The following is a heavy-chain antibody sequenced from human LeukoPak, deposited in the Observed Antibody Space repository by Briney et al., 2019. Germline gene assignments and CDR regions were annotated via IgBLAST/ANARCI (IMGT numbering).Heavy chain of an antibody. V-gene: IGHV1-2*02. CDR1: GYTFTGQY. Sequence: ASVKVSCKTSGYTFTGQYLHWVRQAPGQGLEWMGWINPNSGGTKSAQKFQGRVIMTRDTSISTAYMELRSLSSDDTAVYYCAREPQLHLEELFPFAEFFQPWGQGTLVTVFS. J-gene: IGHJ1*01. CDR3: AREPQLHLEELFPFAEFFQP. CDR2: INPNSGGT. D-gene: IGHD3-16*01.